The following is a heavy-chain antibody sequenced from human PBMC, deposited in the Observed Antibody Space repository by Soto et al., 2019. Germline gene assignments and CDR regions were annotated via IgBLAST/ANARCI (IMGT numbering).Heavy chain of an antibody. Sequence: SETLSLTCTVSGGSISSGGYYWSWIRQHPGKGLEWIGYIYYSWSTYYNPSLKSRVTISVDTSKNQFSLKLSSVPAAHSPVYYCATAQRSALIWVGQLLSTYNWFDPWGQGILVTVS. V-gene: IGHV4-31*03. CDR3: ATAQRSALIWVGQLLSTYNWFDP. J-gene: IGHJ5*02. CDR1: GGSISSGGYY. D-gene: IGHD3-10*01. CDR2: IYYSWST.